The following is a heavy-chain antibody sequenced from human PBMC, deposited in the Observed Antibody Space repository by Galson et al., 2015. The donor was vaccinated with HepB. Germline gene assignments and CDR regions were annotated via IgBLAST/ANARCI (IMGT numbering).Heavy chain of an antibody. CDR1: DGSISSSNW. CDR2: IYHSGST. Sequence: ETLSLTCAVSDGSISSSNWWSWVRQPPGKGLEWIGEIYHSGSTNYNPSLKSRVTISVDKSKNQFSLKLSSVTAADTAVYYCARGRYCSSTSCYGYMDVWGKGTTVTVSS. V-gene: IGHV4-4*02. J-gene: IGHJ6*03. CDR3: ARGRYCSSTSCYGYMDV. D-gene: IGHD2-2*01.